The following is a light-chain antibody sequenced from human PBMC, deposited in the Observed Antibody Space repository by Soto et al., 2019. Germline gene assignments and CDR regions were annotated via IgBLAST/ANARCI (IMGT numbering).Light chain of an antibody. Sequence: EIVLTQSPGTLSLSPGERATLSCRASQSVSSSYLAWYQQKPGQAPRLLIYGASTRATGIPDRFSGSGSGTDFTLTISRLEPEDVAVYYYQQYGSSPQTFGQGTKLEIK. V-gene: IGKV3-20*01. J-gene: IGKJ2*01. CDR3: QQYGSSPQT. CDR1: QSVSSSY. CDR2: GAS.